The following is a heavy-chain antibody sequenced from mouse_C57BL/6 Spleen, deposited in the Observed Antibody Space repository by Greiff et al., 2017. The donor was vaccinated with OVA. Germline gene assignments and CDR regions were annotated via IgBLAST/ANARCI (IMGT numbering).Heavy chain of an antibody. J-gene: IGHJ1*03. D-gene: IGHD1-2*01. V-gene: IGHV1-69*01. CDR1: GYTFTSYW. CDR3: ARWGLYGKVYRYFDV. CDR2: IDPSDSST. Sequence: VQLQQPGAELVMPGASVKLSCKASGYTFTSYWMHWVKQRPGQGLEWIGEIDPSDSSTNYNQKFKGKSTLTVDKSSSTAYMQLSSLTSEDSAVYYGARWGLYGKVYRYFDVWGKGTTVTVSS.